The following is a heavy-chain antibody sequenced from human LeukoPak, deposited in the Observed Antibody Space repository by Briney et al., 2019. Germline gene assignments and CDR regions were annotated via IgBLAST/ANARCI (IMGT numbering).Heavy chain of an antibody. CDR3: ARAGNVQPRLVGSEPSPNYYYYYMDV. V-gene: IGHV1-69*05. CDR1: GGTFSSYA. CDR2: IIPIFGTA. Sequence: SVKVSCKASGGTFSSYAISWVRQAPGQGLEWMGGIIPIFGTANYAQKFQGRVTITTDESTSTAYMELSSLRSGDTAVYYCARAGNVQPRLVGSEPSPNYYYYYMDVWGKGTTVTVPS. J-gene: IGHJ6*03. D-gene: IGHD6-6*01.